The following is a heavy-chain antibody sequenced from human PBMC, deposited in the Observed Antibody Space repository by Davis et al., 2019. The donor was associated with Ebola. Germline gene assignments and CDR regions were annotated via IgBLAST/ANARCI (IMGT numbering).Heavy chain of an antibody. CDR3: ASLKQWLRGDV. D-gene: IGHD5-12*01. V-gene: IGHV4-34*01. CDR1: GGSISGYY. J-gene: IGHJ6*02. Sequence: MPSETLSLTCAVSGGSISGYYWSWIRQPPGKGLEWIGEINHSGSTNYNPSLKSRVTISVDTSKNQFSLKLSSVTAADTAVYYCASLKQWLRGDVWGQGTTVTVSS. CDR2: INHSGST.